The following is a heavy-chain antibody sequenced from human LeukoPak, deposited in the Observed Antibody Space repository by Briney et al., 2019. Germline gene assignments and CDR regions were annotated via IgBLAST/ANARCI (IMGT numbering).Heavy chain of an antibody. CDR3: ARVGTYYYDRSGTEAFDI. Sequence: ASVKVSCKASGYTFTGHYMQWVRQAPGQGLEWMGWINPNSGGTNYAQKFQGRVTMTRDTSISTAYMELSRLRSDDTAVYYCARVGTYYYDRSGTEAFDIWGQGTMVTVSS. J-gene: IGHJ3*02. CDR2: INPNSGGT. V-gene: IGHV1-2*02. CDR1: GYTFTGHY. D-gene: IGHD3-22*01.